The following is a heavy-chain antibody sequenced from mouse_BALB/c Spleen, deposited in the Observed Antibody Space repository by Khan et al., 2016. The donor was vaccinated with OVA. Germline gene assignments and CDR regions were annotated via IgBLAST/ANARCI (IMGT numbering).Heavy chain of an antibody. CDR1: GYSITSEYA. CDR3: ARSVYDFDAYAMDY. Sequence: EVQLQESGPGLVKPSQSLSLTCTVTGYSITSEYAWNWIRQFPGNHLEWMGSISYSGSPNYNPSLNSRISVTRDTSTNPFFLQLNSVTTEDSAAYDCARSVYDFDAYAMDYWGQGTSVTVSS. D-gene: IGHD1-1*01. J-gene: IGHJ4*01. CDR2: ISYSGSP. V-gene: IGHV3-2*02.